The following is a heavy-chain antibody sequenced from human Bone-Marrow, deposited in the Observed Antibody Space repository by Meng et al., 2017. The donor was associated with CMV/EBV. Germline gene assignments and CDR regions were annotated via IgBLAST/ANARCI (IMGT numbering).Heavy chain of an antibody. V-gene: IGHV3-9*01. CDR2: ISWNSGSI. J-gene: IGHJ4*02. CDR1: GFTFDDYA. D-gene: IGHD2-2*01. CDR3: AKEIEYCSSTSCYALLDY. Sequence: GGSLRLSCAASGFTFDDYAMHWVRQAPGEGLEWVSGISWNSGSIGYADSVKGRFTISRDNAKNSLYLQMSSLRAEDTALYYCAKEIEYCSSTSCYALLDYWGQGTLVTVSS.